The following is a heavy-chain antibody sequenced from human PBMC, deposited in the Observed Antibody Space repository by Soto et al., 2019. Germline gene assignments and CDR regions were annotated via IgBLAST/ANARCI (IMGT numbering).Heavy chain of an antibody. J-gene: IGHJ6*01. Sequence: ASVKVSCKASGYTFTNYGISWVRQAPGQGLEWMGWISAYNGDTNYAQNLQGRVAMTTDTSTSTAYMEVRSLISDDTAVYYCARDLPTPCSGGACYGLLVWGQGTTVTVSS. CDR2: ISAYNGDT. CDR1: GYTFTNYG. D-gene: IGHD2-15*01. CDR3: ARDLPTPCSGGACYGLLV. V-gene: IGHV1-18*01.